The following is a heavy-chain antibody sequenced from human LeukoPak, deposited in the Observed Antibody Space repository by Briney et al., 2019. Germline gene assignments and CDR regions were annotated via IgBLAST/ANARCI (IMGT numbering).Heavy chain of an antibody. CDR2: ISGSSDYM. J-gene: IGHJ5*02. V-gene: IGHV3-21*01. Sequence: PGGSLRLSCAASGFTLSTSTMNWVRQAPGKGLEWVSSISGSSDYMYYADSVKGRFTISRDNAKNSLYLQMNSLRAEDTAVYYCVRIPNNAGFPNWFDPWGQGTLVTVSS. CDR3: VRIPNNAGFPNWFDP. CDR1: GFTLSTST. D-gene: IGHD1-14*01.